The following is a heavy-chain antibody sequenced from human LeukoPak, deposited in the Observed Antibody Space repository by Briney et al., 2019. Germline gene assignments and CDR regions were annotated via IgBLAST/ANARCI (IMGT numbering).Heavy chain of an antibody. CDR2: MNPNSGNT. Sequence: ASVKVSCKASGGTFSSYAISWVRQATGQGLEWMGWMNPNSGNTGYAQKFQGRVTITRNTSISTAYMELSSLRSEDTAVYYCARGGGLYSSGYYDWGQGTLVTVSS. V-gene: IGHV1-8*03. CDR1: GGTFSSYA. D-gene: IGHD3-22*01. CDR3: ARGGGLYSSGYYD. J-gene: IGHJ4*02.